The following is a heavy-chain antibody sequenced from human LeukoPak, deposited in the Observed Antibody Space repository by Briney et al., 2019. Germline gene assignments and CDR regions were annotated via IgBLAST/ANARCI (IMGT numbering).Heavy chain of an antibody. CDR1: VYTFTSYS. CDR2: ISAHNGNT. D-gene: IGHD2-15*01. CDR3: ARDPRGYCSAGTCYSLSDWFDL. V-gene: IGHV1-18*01. J-gene: IGHJ5*02. Sequence: ASVTVSCTASVYTFTSYSISWVRQAPGQGLEWMGSISAHNGNTNYAQKLQGRVTMTTDTSTSTAYMELRSLRPDDTALYYCARDPRGYCSAGTCYSLSDWFDLWGQGTLVTVSS.